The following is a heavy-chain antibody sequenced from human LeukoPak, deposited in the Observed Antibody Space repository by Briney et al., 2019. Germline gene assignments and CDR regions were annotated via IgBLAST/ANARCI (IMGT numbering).Heavy chain of an antibody. CDR3: AREPAGVRSGSYYRHFDY. Sequence: PSETLSLTCTVSGGSISSSSYYWGWIRQPPGKGLEWIGSIYYSGSTYYNPSLKSRVTISVDTSKNQFSLKLSSVTAADTAVYYCAREPAGVRSGSYYRHFDYWGQGTLVTVSS. J-gene: IGHJ4*02. CDR1: GGSISSSSYY. CDR2: IYYSGST. D-gene: IGHD3-10*01. V-gene: IGHV4-39*07.